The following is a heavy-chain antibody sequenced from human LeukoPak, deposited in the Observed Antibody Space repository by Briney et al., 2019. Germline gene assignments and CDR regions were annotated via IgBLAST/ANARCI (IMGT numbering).Heavy chain of an antibody. D-gene: IGHD6-19*01. CDR2: INPNSGGT. CDR3: ARGKQWLVPFDY. J-gene: IGHJ4*02. Sequence: ASVKVSCKASGYTFTGYYMHWVRQAPGQGLEWMGWINPNSGGTNYAQKFQGRVAMTRDTSISTAYMELSRLRSDDTAVYYCARGKQWLVPFDYWGQGTLVTVSS. CDR1: GYTFTGYY. V-gene: IGHV1-2*02.